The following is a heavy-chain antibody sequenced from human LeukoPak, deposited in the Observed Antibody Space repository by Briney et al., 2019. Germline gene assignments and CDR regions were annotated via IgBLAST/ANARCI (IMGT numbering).Heavy chain of an antibody. CDR2: INAGNGNT. CDR3: AKWAAVHAFDI. Sequence: GASVKVSCKASGYDFTSYAMHWVRQAPGQRLGWMGWINAGNGNTKYSQKFQGRVTITRDTSASTAYMELSSLRSEDTAVYYCAKWAAVHAFDIWGQGTMVTVSS. V-gene: IGHV1-3*01. D-gene: IGHD1-1*01. J-gene: IGHJ3*02. CDR1: GYDFTSYA.